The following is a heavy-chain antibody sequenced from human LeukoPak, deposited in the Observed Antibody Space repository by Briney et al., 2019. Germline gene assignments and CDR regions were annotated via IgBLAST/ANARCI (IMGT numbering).Heavy chain of an antibody. CDR2: IRFDESHR. V-gene: IGHV3-33*01. CDR1: GFTFSSYG. CDR3: VRWDIPTADIDY. Sequence: EGSLRLSCAASGFTFSSYGMHWVRQAPGKGLEWVAVIRFDESHRYYADSVKGRFTISRDNSKNTLFLQTNSLRAEDTALYYCVRWDIPTADIDYWGQGTLVTVSS. D-gene: IGHD6-13*01. J-gene: IGHJ4*02.